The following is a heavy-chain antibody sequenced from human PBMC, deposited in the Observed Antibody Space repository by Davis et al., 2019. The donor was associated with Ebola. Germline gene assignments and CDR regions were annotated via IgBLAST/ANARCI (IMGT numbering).Heavy chain of an antibody. CDR3: LKDIGIAAAGTTMAGDY. D-gene: IGHD6-13*01. V-gene: IGHV3-30*02. J-gene: IGHJ4*02. Sequence: GESLKISCAASGFTFSHYGMHWVRQAPGKGLEWVAVIWYDGSNKYYSDSVKGRFTISRDNPENTLHLQMNSLRGEDTAVYYCLKDIGIAAAGTTMAGDYWGQGTLVTVSS. CDR2: IWYDGSNK. CDR1: GFTFSHYG.